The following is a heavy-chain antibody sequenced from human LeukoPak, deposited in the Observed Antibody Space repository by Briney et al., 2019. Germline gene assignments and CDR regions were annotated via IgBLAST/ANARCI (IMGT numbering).Heavy chain of an antibody. Sequence: GGSLRLSCAACGFTFSSYGMHWVRQAPGKGREGVADISYDGSNKYYADPVRGRFTYSGDNSTHTLYLQMNRLRAEDTGVYCCAKEAALLWFGESNFDYWGQGTLVTVPS. V-gene: IGHV3-30*18. D-gene: IGHD3-10*01. CDR2: ISYDGSNK. J-gene: IGHJ4*02. CDR3: AKEAALLWFGESNFDY. CDR1: GFTFSSYG.